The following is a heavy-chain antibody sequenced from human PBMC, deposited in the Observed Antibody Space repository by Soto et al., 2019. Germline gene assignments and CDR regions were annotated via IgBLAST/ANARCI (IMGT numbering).Heavy chain of an antibody. Sequence: PGGSLRLSCAASGFTFSSYWMSWVRQAPGKGLEWVANIKQDGSEKYYVDSVKGRFTISRDNAKNSLYLQMNSLRGEDTAVYYCARDEKYYYSSGPVGGQGTLVTVSS. CDR3: ARDEKYYYSSGPV. V-gene: IGHV3-7*01. CDR2: IKQDGSEK. D-gene: IGHD3-10*01. J-gene: IGHJ4*02. CDR1: GFTFSSYW.